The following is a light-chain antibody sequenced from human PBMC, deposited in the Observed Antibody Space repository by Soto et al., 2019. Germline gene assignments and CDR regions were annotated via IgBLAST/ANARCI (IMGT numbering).Light chain of an antibody. Sequence: IVLTQSPGTLSLSPGERATLSCRASQTVSNNFLAWYQKKPGRGPRLLIYGASTRATGVPDRFSGSGSGTDFTLPISRLDPEDFAVYYCRQYGRSLEFAVGGGTKVEIK. V-gene: IGKV3-20*01. CDR2: GAS. CDR3: RQYGRSLEFA. J-gene: IGKJ4*01. CDR1: QTVSNNF.